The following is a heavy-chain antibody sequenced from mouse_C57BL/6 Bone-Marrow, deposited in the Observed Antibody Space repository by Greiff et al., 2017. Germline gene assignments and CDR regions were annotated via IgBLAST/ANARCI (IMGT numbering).Heavy chain of an antibody. Sequence: EVQLQQSGAELVKPGASVKLSCTASGFNIKDYYMHWVKQRTEQGLEWIGRIDPEDGETKYAQKFQGKATITADTSSNTAYLQRSSLNSEDTSVYYCARCPGYYAMDYWGQGTSATVAS. V-gene: IGHV14-2*01. J-gene: IGHJ4*01. CDR3: ARCPGYYAMDY. CDR1: GFNIKDYY. D-gene: IGHD6-1*01. CDR2: IDPEDGET.